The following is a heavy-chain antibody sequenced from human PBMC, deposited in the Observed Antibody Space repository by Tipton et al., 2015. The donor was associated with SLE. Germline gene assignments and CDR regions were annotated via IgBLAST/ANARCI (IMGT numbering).Heavy chain of an antibody. D-gene: IGHD4-23*01. CDR3: ARDPEGYGGGAFDI. Sequence: TLSLTCAVYGGSFSGYYWSWIRQPPGKGLEWIGEINPSGSTNYNPSLKSRVTISVDTSKNQFSLKLTSVTAADTAVYYCARDPEGYGGGAFDIWGQGTMVTVSS. CDR2: INPSGST. V-gene: IGHV4-34*01. CDR1: GGSFSGYY. J-gene: IGHJ3*02.